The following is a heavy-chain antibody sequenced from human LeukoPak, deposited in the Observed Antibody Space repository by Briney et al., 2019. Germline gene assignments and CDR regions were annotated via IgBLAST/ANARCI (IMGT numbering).Heavy chain of an antibody. J-gene: IGHJ1*01. V-gene: IGHV1-69*13. CDR1: GGTFSSYA. Sequence: GASVKVSYKASGGTFSSYAISWVRQAPGQGLEWMGGIIPIFGTAKYAQKFQGRVTIIADESTSTAYMELSSLRSEDTAVYYCARDSSEIRSLIVHWGQGTLVTVSS. D-gene: IGHD1-14*01. CDR3: ARDSSEIRSLIVH. CDR2: IIPIFGTA.